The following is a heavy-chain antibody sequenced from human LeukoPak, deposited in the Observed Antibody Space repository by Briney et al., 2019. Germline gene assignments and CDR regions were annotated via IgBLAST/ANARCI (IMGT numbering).Heavy chain of an antibody. CDR3: ARVALGAIFGVVTSISYYMDV. Sequence: GGSLRLSCAASGFTFDDYAMHWVRQAPGKGLEWVSGISWNSGSIGYADSVKGRFTISRDNAKNSLYLQMNSLRAEDTAVYYCARVALGAIFGVVTSISYYMDVWGKGTTVTVSS. V-gene: IGHV3-9*01. CDR1: GFTFDDYA. D-gene: IGHD3-3*01. J-gene: IGHJ6*03. CDR2: ISWNSGSI.